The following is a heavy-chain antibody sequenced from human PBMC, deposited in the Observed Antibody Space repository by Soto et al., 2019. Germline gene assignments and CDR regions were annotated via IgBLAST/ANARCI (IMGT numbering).Heavy chain of an antibody. CDR3: ARGRASGSYYLLDY. CDR2: INPNSGNI. Sequence: SVKVSCKASGNTFPSYDINWVRQATGHGLEWMGWINPNSGNIGYAQKFQGRVTMTRDTAIRTAYMEVRRLRSDDTAVYYCARGRASGSYYLLDYWGQGTLVTVPQ. J-gene: IGHJ4*02. D-gene: IGHD3-10*01. CDR1: GNTFPSYD. V-gene: IGHV1-8*01.